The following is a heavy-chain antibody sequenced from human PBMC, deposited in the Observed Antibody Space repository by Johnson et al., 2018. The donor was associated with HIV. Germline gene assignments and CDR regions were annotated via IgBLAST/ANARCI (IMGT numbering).Heavy chain of an antibody. Sequence: VQLVESGGGLVQPGGSLRLSCAASGFTFSSYAMSWVRQAPGKGLEWVSTISGSGGSTYYADSVTGRFTISRDNSKNTLYLQMNRLRAEDTAVYYCAKVGSGYSSSSWGQGTMVTVSS. V-gene: IGHV3-23*04. D-gene: IGHD6-13*01. J-gene: IGHJ3*01. CDR2: ISGSGGST. CDR1: GFTFSSYA. CDR3: AKVGSGYSSSS.